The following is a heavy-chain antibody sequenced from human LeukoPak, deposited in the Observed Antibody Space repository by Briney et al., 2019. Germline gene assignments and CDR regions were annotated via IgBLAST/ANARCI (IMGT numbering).Heavy chain of an antibody. D-gene: IGHD2-2*01. J-gene: IGHJ5*02. CDR3: ARHRIVVVPAAKKGRWFDP. V-gene: IGHV4-59*08. CDR2: IYYSGST. Sequence: SETLSLTCTVSGGSISSYYWSWIRQPPGKGLEWIGYIYYSGSTNYNPSLKSRVTISVETSKNQFSLKLSSVTAADTAVYYCARHRIVVVPAAKKGRWFDPWGQGTLATVSS. CDR1: GGSISSYY.